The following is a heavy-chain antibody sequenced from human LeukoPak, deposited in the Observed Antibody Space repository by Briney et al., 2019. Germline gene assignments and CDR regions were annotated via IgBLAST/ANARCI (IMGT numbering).Heavy chain of an antibody. V-gene: IGHV1-18*04. Sequence: ASVKVSCKASGYTFTSYYMHWVRQAPGQGLEWMGWIGAYNVNTNYAQKLQGRVTMTTDTSTSTAYMELRGLRSDDTAVYYCARDYYDSSGYRQNYFDYWGQGTLVTVSS. CDR3: ARDYYDSSGYRQNYFDY. D-gene: IGHD3-22*01. CDR2: IGAYNVNT. CDR1: GYTFTSYY. J-gene: IGHJ4*02.